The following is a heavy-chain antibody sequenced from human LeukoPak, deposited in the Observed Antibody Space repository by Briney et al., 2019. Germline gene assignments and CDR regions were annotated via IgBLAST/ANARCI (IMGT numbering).Heavy chain of an antibody. CDR1: GFTVSSNY. Sequence: QPGRSLRLSCAASGFTVSSNYMNWVRQAPGQGLEWVSGIFSGGTTYYADSVKGRFTISRDNSKNTLYLQMNSLRAEDTAVYYCAKDGAGAYWGQGTLVTVSS. V-gene: IGHV3-66*01. CDR3: AKDGAGAY. J-gene: IGHJ4*02. CDR2: IFSGGTT. D-gene: IGHD1-26*01.